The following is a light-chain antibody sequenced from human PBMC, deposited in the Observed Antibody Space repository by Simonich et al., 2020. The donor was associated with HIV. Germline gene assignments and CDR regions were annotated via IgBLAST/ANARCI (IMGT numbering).Light chain of an antibody. CDR3: QQYNNWPPYT. CDR1: QNVASN. CDR2: GAS. V-gene: IGKV3D-15*01. Sequence: EIVMTQSPATLSVSPGERATPSCRASQNVASNLPWYQQKPGQAPRLLIYGASSRATGIPDGFTGSGSGTDFTLTISRLEPEDFAVYYCQQYNNWPPYTFGQGTKLEIK. J-gene: IGKJ2*01.